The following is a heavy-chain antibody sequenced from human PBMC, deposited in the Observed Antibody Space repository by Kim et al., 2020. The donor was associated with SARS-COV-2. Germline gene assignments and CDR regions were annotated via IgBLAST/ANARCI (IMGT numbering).Heavy chain of an antibody. CDR1: GLNFGDYA. Sequence: GGSLRLSCTTSGLNFGDYAMSWFRQAPGKGLEWVAFIRSKRYGETTEYAASVKGRFTISRDDSKRIAYLQMHGLKTEDTAVYYCTSGPYDYDSAAYYHDYWGQGTLVTVSS. CDR3: TSGPYDYDSAAYYHDY. J-gene: IGHJ4*02. D-gene: IGHD3-22*01. CDR2: IRSKRYGETT. V-gene: IGHV3-49*03.